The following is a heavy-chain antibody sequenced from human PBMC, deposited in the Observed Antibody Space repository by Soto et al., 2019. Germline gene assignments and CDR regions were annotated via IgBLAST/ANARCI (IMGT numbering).Heavy chain of an antibody. CDR1: GGSISSYY. Sequence: SETLSLTCTVSGGSISSYYWSWVRQPPGKGLEWVGYMYNTGSTVYNPSLKSRVTISVDTSKNQFSLKLNAVTAAGTAVYYCARDLWGYCGTDCYPLDVWGQGTTVTVSS. D-gene: IGHD2-21*02. CDR2: MYNTGST. V-gene: IGHV4-59*01. J-gene: IGHJ6*02. CDR3: ARDLWGYCGTDCYPLDV.